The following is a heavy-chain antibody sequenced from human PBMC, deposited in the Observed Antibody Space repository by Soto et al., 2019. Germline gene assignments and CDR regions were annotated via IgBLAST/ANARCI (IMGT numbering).Heavy chain of an antibody. CDR3: ARDPGAGATTDWFDP. CDR1: GFSFNNYG. CDR2: IWYEGRNK. D-gene: IGHD1-26*01. J-gene: IGHJ5*02. Sequence: PGGSLRLSCAASGFSFNNYGMHWVRQAPGKGLEWVAVIWYEGRNKFYADSVKGRFTISRDNSKNTLYLQMNSLRAEDTAVYYCARDPGAGATTDWFDPWGQGTLVTVSS. V-gene: IGHV3-33*01.